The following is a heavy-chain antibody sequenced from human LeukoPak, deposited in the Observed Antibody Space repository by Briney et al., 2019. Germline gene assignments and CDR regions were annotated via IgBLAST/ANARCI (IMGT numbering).Heavy chain of an antibody. CDR2: ISPTGSTT. D-gene: IGHD6-6*01. Sequence: GGSLRLSCTASGFSFSGHWMHWARQLPGKGLVWVSRISPTGSTTSYADSVKGRFTVSRDNAKNTLYLQVNNLRAEDTAVYYCARGPNSNWSGLDFWGQGTLLTVSA. CDR1: GFSFSGHW. J-gene: IGHJ4*02. V-gene: IGHV3-74*01. CDR3: ARGPNSNWSGLDF.